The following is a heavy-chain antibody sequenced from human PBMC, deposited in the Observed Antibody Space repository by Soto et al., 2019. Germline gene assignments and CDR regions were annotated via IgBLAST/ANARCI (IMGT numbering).Heavy chain of an antibody. CDR3: ANLPRGGQHDY. D-gene: IGHD2-15*01. V-gene: IGHV3-30*18. J-gene: IGHJ4*02. Sequence: PGGSLRLSCAASGFTFSSYGMHWVRQAPGKGLEWVAVISYDGSNKYYADSVKGRFTISRDNSKNTLYLQMNSLRAEDTAVYYCANLPRGGQHDYWDPGTLVTVSS. CDR1: GFTFSSYG. CDR2: ISYDGSNK.